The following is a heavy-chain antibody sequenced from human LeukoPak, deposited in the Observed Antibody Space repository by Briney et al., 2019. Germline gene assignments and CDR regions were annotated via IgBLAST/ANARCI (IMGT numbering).Heavy chain of an antibody. V-gene: IGHV3-21*01. D-gene: IGHD2-2*01. J-gene: IGHJ4*02. Sequence: GGSLRLSCAASGFTFSSYSMNWVRQAPGKGLEWVSSISSSSSYIYYADSVKGRFTISRGNAKNSLYLQMNSLRAEDTAVYYCARDTYCSSTSCPFDYWGQGTLVTVSS. CDR1: GFTFSSYS. CDR3: ARDTYCSSTSCPFDY. CDR2: ISSSSSYI.